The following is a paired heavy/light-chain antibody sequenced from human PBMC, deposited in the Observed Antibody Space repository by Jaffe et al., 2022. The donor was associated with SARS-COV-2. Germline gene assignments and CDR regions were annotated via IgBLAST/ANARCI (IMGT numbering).Light chain of an antibody. CDR3: QHYNPYSWT. J-gene: IGKJ1*01. Sequence: DIQMTQSPSTLSASIGDKVTITCRASQSISDWLAWYQKKPGKAPNLLIYKASALEGGVPSRFSGSGSGTEFTLTISSLQIDDFAIYYCQHYNPYSWTFGQGTKVEI. V-gene: IGKV1-5*03. CDR2: KAS. CDR1: QSISDW.
Heavy chain of an antibody. CDR3: ARVAGDYYYAMDV. V-gene: IGHV4-39*01. Sequence: QLQLQESGPGLVKPSETLSLTCAVFGGSITDSRYYWGWIRQSPGKGLEWVASIYYYSGSTHYNPSLKSRATISVDTSKSQFSLRLMSVTASDAALYYCARVAGDYYYAMDVWGQGITVTVSS. CDR1: GGSITDSRYY. D-gene: IGHD6-19*01. CDR2: IYYYSGST. J-gene: IGHJ6*02.